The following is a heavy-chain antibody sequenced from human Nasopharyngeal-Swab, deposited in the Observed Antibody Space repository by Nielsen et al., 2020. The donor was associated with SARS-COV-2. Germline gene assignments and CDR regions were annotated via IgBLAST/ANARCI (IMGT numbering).Heavy chain of an antibody. CDR2: IYYSGGT. Sequence: WIRQPPGKGLEWIGSIYYSGGTYYNPSLKSRVTISVDTSKNQFSLKLSSVTAADTAVYYCARAGGVPAAMGWFDPWGQGTLVTVSS. D-gene: IGHD2-2*01. J-gene: IGHJ5*02. V-gene: IGHV4-39*07. CDR3: ARAGGVPAAMGWFDP.